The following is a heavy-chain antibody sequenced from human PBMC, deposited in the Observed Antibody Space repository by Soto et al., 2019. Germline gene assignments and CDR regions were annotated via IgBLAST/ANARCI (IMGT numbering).Heavy chain of an antibody. D-gene: IGHD2-2*01. V-gene: IGHV3-23*01. CDR2: ISGSSSSS. Sequence: GGFLRLSCAASGFAFSNYAMSWVRQTPGKGLQWVSTISGSSSSSYYADSVKGRFTISRDNSKNTLYLQMNSLRAEDTALYYCAKEPGRTSSNWFDPWGQGTLVTVSS. CDR1: GFAFSNYA. J-gene: IGHJ5*02. CDR3: AKEPGRTSSNWFDP.